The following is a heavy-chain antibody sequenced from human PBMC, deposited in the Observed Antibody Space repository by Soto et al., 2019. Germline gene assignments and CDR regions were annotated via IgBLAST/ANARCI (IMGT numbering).Heavy chain of an antibody. Sequence: EVQLVESGGGLVQPGGSLRLSCAGSGFTFSNYWMHWVRQAPGKGLEWVSRIDHDGPTDYADSVRGRFTISRDNAENTLYLQMNSRRPEYTAVYYCVRDSHGDYWGQGTLVTVSS. CDR3: VRDSHGDY. J-gene: IGHJ4*02. V-gene: IGHV3-74*01. CDR2: IDHDGPT. CDR1: GFTFSNYW.